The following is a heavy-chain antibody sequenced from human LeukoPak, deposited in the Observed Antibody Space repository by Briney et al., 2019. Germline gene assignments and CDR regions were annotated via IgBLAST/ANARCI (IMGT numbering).Heavy chain of an antibody. CDR1: GFTFSHYG. J-gene: IGHJ4*02. V-gene: IGHV3-33*01. CDR2: IWSDGSDK. Sequence: GGSLRLSCAASGFTFSHYGMHWVRQTPGAGLEWVAVIWSDGSDKYYAKSVKGRFTISRDNAKNSLYLQMNSLRAEDTAVYYCAGGTYDYVWGSYRQDYWGQGTLVTVSS. CDR3: AGGTYDYVWGSYRQDY. D-gene: IGHD3-16*02.